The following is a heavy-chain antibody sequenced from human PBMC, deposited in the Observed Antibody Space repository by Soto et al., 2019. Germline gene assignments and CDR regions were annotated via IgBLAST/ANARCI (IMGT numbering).Heavy chain of an antibody. V-gene: IGHV3-43D*03. CDR2: VTWDGAYI. CDR1: GFTFDDYA. Sequence: EVQLVESGGAVVQPGGSLRLSCAASGFTFDDYAMHWVRQAPGKGLEWVSVVTWDGAYIYYADSVKGRFTISRDNKKNVVYLQMTSLRGDDTALYYCVKAQDSSETDSLDIWGQGTKVTVSS. D-gene: IGHD3-22*01. J-gene: IGHJ3*02. CDR3: VKAQDSSETDSLDI.